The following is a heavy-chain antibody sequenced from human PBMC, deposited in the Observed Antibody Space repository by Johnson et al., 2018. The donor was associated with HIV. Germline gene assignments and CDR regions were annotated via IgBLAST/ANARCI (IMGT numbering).Heavy chain of an antibody. J-gene: IGHJ3*02. Sequence: QVQLVESGGGVVQPGGSLRLSCAASGFSFSSYGMHWVRQAPGKGLEWVAFIRSDGSNKYYADSVKGRFTISRDNSKNTLYLQMNSLRAEDTAVYYCARDAAKLEEDDAFDIWGQGTMVTVSS. V-gene: IGHV3-30*02. CDR2: IRSDGSNK. D-gene: IGHD1-1*01. CDR3: ARDAAKLEEDDAFDI. CDR1: GFSFSSYG.